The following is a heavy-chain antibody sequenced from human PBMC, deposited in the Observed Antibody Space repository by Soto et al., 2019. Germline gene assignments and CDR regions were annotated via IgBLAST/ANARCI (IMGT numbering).Heavy chain of an antibody. Sequence: GASVKVSCKASGYTFTSYYINWVLQATGQGLEWMGWMNPNSGNTGYAQKFQGRVTMTRNTSISTAYMELSSLRSEDTAVYYCARFYGDYVGWFDPWGQGTLVTVSS. D-gene: IGHD4-17*01. CDR3: ARFYGDYVGWFDP. CDR1: GYTFTSYY. CDR2: MNPNSGNT. V-gene: IGHV1-8*01. J-gene: IGHJ5*02.